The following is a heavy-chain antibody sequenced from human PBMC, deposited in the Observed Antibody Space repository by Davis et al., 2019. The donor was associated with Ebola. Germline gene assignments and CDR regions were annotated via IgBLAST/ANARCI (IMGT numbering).Heavy chain of an antibody. D-gene: IGHD3-22*01. CDR2: INPNSGGT. V-gene: IGHV1-2*06. J-gene: IGHJ5*02. CDR3: ARGITMIVGTHWFDP. Sequence: AASVKVSCKAVGDTLSSYAMTWVRQATGQGLEWMGRINPNSGGTNYAQKFQGRVTMTRDTSISTAYMELRSLRSDDTAVYYCARGITMIVGTHWFDPWGQGTLVTVSS. CDR1: GDTLSSYA.